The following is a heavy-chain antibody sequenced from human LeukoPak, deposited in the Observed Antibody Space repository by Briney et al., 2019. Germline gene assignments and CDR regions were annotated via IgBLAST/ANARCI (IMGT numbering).Heavy chain of an antibody. CDR1: GYTFTGYY. J-gene: IGHJ4*02. D-gene: IGHD1-20*01. CDR3: ARDTSITGTTGGY. CDR2: INPNSGGT. V-gene: IGHV1-2*02. Sequence: ASVKVSCKASGYTFTGYYMRWVRQAPGQGLEWMGWINPNSGGTNYAQKFQGRATMTRDTSISTAYMELSRLRSDDTAVYYCARDTSITGTTGGYWGQGTLVTVSS.